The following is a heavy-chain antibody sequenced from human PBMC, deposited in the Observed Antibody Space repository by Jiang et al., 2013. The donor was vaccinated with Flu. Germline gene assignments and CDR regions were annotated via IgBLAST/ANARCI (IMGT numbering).Heavy chain of an antibody. D-gene: IGHD6-13*01. CDR3: AKYIAAAGSFDY. CDR1: GDSISSGSYY. Sequence: PGLVKPSQTLSLTCTVSGDSISSGSYYWSWIRQPAGKGLEWIGRIYTSGSTNYNPSLKSRVTISLDTSKNQFSLKLSSVTAADTAVYYCAKYIAAAGSFDYWGQGTPVTVSS. V-gene: IGHV4-61*02. J-gene: IGHJ4*02. CDR2: IYTSGST.